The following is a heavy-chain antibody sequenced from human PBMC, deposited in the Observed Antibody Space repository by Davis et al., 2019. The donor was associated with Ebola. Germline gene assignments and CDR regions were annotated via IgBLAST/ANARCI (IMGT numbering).Heavy chain of an antibody. CDR1: GASVRSGSYY. CDR2: IYYSGST. Sequence: SETLSLTCNVSGASVRSGSYYWSWIRQPPGKGLEWIGYIYYSGSTNYNPSLKSRVTISVDTSKNQFSLKLSSVTAADTAVYYCAGANWGTDFDYWGQGTLVTVSS. CDR3: AGANWGTDFDY. D-gene: IGHD7-27*01. V-gene: IGHV4-61*01. J-gene: IGHJ4*02.